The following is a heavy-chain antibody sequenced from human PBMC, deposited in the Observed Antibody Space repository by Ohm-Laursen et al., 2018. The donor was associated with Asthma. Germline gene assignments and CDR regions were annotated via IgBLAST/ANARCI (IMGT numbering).Heavy chain of an antibody. V-gene: IGHV3-9*01. CDR2: ISWDSGSI. CDR1: GFTFDDYA. CDR3: AREGVVVETIDY. J-gene: IGHJ4*02. Sequence: SLRLSCSASGFTFDDYAMHWVRQAPGKGLEWVSGISWDSGSIGYADSVKGRFTISRDNAKNSLYLQMNSLRAEDTALYYCAREGVVVETIDYWGQGTLVTVSS. D-gene: IGHD2-2*01.